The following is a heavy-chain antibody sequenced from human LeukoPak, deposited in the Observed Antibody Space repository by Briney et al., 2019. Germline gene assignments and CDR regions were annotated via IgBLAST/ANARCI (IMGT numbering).Heavy chain of an antibody. V-gene: IGHV5-51*01. J-gene: IGHJ6*03. D-gene: IGHD6-13*01. Sequence: GESLKISCKGSGYSFTSYWIGWVRQMSGKGVEWMGIIYPGDSDTRYSPSFQGQVTISADKSISTAYLQWSSLKASDTAMYYCARTHRPDGIAAVFYSNYYYYMDVWGKGTTVTVSS. CDR1: GYSFTSYW. CDR3: ARTHRPDGIAAVFYSNYYYYMDV. CDR2: IYPGDSDT.